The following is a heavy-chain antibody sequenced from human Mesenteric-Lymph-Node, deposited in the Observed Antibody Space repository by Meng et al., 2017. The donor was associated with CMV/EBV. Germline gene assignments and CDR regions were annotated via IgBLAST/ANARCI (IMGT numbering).Heavy chain of an antibody. V-gene: IGHV4-34*01. CDR2: INHSGST. Sequence: GSLRLSCAVYGGSFSGYYWSWIRQPPGKGLEWIGEINHSGSTNYNPSLKSRVTISVDTSKNQFSLKLSSVTAADTALYYCARVLGGGCTSTECFVFYAMDVWGQGTTVTVSS. CDR1: GGSFSGYY. D-gene: IGHD2-2*01. CDR3: ARVLGGGCTSTECFVFYAMDV. J-gene: IGHJ6*02.